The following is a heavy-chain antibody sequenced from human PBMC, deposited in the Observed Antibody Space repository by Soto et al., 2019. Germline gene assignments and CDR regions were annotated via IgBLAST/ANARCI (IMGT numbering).Heavy chain of an antibody. CDR1: GGSISSGGYS. CDR2: IYHSGST. Sequence: PSETLSLTCAVSGGSISSGGYSWSWIRQPPGKGLEWIGYIYHSGSTYYNPSLKSRVTISVDRSKNQFSLKLSSVTAADTAVYYCAREDYDILTGYWGPDYWGQGTLVTVSS. J-gene: IGHJ4*02. V-gene: IGHV4-30-2*01. D-gene: IGHD3-9*01. CDR3: AREDYDILTGYWGPDY.